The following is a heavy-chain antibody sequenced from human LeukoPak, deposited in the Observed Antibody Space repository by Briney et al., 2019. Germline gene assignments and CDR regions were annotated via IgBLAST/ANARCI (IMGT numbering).Heavy chain of an antibody. D-gene: IGHD3-10*02. CDR3: SELGITMIGGV. CDR1: GFTFSSYE. J-gene: IGHJ6*04. Sequence: GGSLRLSCEASGFTFSSYEMHWVRQAPGKGLEWVSYISSSGGSIYYADSVKGRFTITRDKAKNSLYLQLNSLRAEDTAVYYCSELGITMIGGVWGKGTPVTISS. V-gene: IGHV3-48*03. CDR2: ISSSGGSI.